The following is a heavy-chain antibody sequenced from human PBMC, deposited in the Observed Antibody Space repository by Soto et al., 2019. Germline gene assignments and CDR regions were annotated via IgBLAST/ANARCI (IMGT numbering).Heavy chain of an antibody. Sequence: TGGSLRLSCAASGFTFSDYAMHWVRQAPGKGLEWVAVISYDGSNEYYADSVKGRFTISRDNSKNTLSLQMNSLRGEDTAMYYCATETTFYYGSGSFPYYGMGVWGQGTTVTVSS. D-gene: IGHD3-10*01. V-gene: IGHV3-30-3*01. CDR3: ATETTFYYGSGSFPYYGMGV. J-gene: IGHJ6*02. CDR2: ISYDGSNE. CDR1: GFTFSDYA.